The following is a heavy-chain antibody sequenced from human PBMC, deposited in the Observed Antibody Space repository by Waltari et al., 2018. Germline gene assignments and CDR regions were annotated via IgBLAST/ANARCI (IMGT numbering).Heavy chain of an antibody. D-gene: IGHD6-13*01. V-gene: IGHV4-39*07. CDR3: AKYSSSPYYYGMDV. CDR2: IYYSGIT. J-gene: IGHJ6*02. CDR1: GDSFRKSNYY. Sequence: QLQLQESGPGLVKPSETLSLTCAVSGDSFRKSNYYGAWIRQTPGTGLEWIVSIYYSGITYYNPSLRRRATIAIDTSKKQFSLKLGSVTAADTAVYYCAKYSSSPYYYGMDVWGQGTTVTVSS.